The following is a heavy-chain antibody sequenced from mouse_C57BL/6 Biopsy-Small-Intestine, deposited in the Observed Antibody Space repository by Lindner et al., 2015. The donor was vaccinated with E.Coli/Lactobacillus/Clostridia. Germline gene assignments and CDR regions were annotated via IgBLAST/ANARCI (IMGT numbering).Heavy chain of an antibody. V-gene: IGHV1-39*01. Sequence: VQLQESGPELVKPGASVKISCKASGYSFTDYNMNWVKQNNGKSLEWIGVIDPNYGTTSYNHNFKGRATLTVDQSSSIAYMELNSLTSEDSAVYYCAYGSLFDYWGQGTTLTVSS. CDR3: AYGSLFDY. D-gene: IGHD1-1*01. J-gene: IGHJ2*01. CDR1: GYSFTDYN. CDR2: IDPNYGTT.